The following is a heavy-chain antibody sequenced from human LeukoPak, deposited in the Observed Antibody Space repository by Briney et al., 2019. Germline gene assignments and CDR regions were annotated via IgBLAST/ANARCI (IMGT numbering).Heavy chain of an antibody. D-gene: IGHD3-10*01. Sequence: GGSLRLSCAASGFTFSSHEMNWVRQAPGKGLEWVSYISSSGSTIYYADSVKGRFTISRDNAKNSLYLQMNSLRAEDTAVYYCARDLWFGDYYYYGMDVWGQGTTVTVSS. J-gene: IGHJ6*02. CDR3: ARDLWFGDYYYYGMDV. CDR2: ISSSGSTI. CDR1: GFTFSSHE. V-gene: IGHV3-48*03.